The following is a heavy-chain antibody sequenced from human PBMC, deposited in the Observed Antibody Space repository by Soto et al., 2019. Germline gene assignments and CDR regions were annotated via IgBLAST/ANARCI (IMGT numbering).Heavy chain of an antibody. CDR3: ATGPLWFGELYMDV. CDR2: TYYRSKWYN. Sequence: SQTLSLTCAISGDSVSSNSAAWNWIRQSPSRGLEWLGRTYYRSKWYNDYAVSVKSRITINPDTSKSQFSLQLNSVTPEDTAVYYCATGPLWFGELYMDVWGKGTTVTVSS. V-gene: IGHV6-1*01. D-gene: IGHD3-10*01. J-gene: IGHJ6*04. CDR1: GDSVSSNSAA.